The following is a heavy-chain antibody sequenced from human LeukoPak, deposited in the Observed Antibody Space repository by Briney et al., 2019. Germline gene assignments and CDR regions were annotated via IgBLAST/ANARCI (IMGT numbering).Heavy chain of an antibody. D-gene: IGHD2-8*01. CDR3: ARMGYCTNGVCYAHYYYYYMDV. V-gene: IGHV1-69*02. CDR2: IIPILGIA. Sequence: SVKVSCKASGGTFSSYTISWVRQAPGQGLEWMGRIIPILGIANYAQKFQGRVTITADKSTSTAYMELSSLRSEDTAVYYCARMGYCTNGVCYAHYYYYYMDVWGKGTTVTVSS. CDR1: GGTFSSYT. J-gene: IGHJ6*03.